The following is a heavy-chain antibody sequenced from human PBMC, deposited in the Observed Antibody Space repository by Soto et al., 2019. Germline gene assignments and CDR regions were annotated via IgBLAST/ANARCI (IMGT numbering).Heavy chain of an antibody. CDR2: FDPEDGET. CDR3: ARDFPRQGYSSSWWERYYYYYGMDV. Sequence: ASVKVSCKVSGYTLTELSMHWVRQAPGKGLEWMGGFDPEDGETIYAQKFQGRVTMTEDTSTDTAYMELRSLRSDDTAVYYCARDFPRQGYSSSWWERYYYYYGMDVWGQGTTVTVSS. J-gene: IGHJ6*02. V-gene: IGHV1-24*01. CDR1: GYTLTELS. D-gene: IGHD6-13*01.